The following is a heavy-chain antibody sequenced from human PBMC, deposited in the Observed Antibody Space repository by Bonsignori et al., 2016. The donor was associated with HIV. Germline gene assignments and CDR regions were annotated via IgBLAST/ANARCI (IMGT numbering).Heavy chain of an antibody. Sequence: WVRQAPGQGLEWMGWVTPSTGNTGYAQKFEGRVTMTVNSSIRTAYMELSSLRSEDTAVYFCTRGGLQRTTNFGVVVLDGLDFWGQGTKVTVSS. CDR3: TRGGLQRTTNFGVVVLDGLDF. J-gene: IGHJ6*02. V-gene: IGHV1-8*01. D-gene: IGHD3-3*01. CDR2: VTPSTGNT.